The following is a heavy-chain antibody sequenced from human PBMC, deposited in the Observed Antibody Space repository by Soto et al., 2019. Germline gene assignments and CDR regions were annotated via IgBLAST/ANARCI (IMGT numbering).Heavy chain of an antibody. J-gene: IGHJ4*01. V-gene: IGHV3-9*01. D-gene: IGHD2-15*01. CDR1: GFTFDDYA. CDR2: ITWNSGKI. CDR3: VKDSYADFHRVLSTAEYFFDY. Sequence: GGSLRLSCTSSGFTFDDYAMHWVRQGPGRGLEWVSGITWNSGKIAYADSVKGRFTIARDDDNNSLYLQMNSLRPEDTALYYCVKDSYADFHRVLSTAEYFFDYWGHGTLVTVSS.